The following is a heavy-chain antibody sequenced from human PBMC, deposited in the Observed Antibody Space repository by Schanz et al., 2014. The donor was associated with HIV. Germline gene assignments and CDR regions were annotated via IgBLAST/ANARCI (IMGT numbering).Heavy chain of an antibody. D-gene: IGHD3-3*01. CDR3: ARARFGD. J-gene: IGHJ4*03. Sequence: AQLLESGGGVVQPGRSLRLSCAASGFTFSRDGMNWVRQAPGKGLECVAVISYDGSNEYYADSVKGRFTISRDNANNSLYLQMNSLSAADTAVYFCARARFGDWGQGTLVTVSS. CDR1: GFTFSRDG. V-gene: IGHV3-30*03. CDR2: ISYDGSNE.